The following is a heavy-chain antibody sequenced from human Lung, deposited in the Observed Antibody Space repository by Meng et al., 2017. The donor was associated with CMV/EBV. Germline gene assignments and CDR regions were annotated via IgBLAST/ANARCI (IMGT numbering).Heavy chain of an antibody. J-gene: IGHJ4*02. V-gene: IGHV4-59*01. D-gene: IGHD1-7*01. CDR1: GGSISSYY. CDR3: ARGNWNYDY. Sequence: GSXRLSCTVSGGSISSYYWSWIRQPPGKGLEWIGYIYYSGSTNYNPSLKSRVTISVDTSKTQFSLKLSSVTAADAAVYYCARGNWNYDYWGQGTLVTVSS. CDR2: IYYSGST.